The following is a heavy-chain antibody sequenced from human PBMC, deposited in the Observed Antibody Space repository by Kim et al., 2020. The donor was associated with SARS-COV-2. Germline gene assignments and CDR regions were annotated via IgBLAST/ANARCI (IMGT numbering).Heavy chain of an antibody. CDR2: ISSSGGST. CDR3: ARSLAVVGYYFDF. Sequence: GGSLRLSCVASGFTFSTYAMSWVRRAPGKGLDWVSGISSSGGSTWYADSVKGRFTISRDNSKDTLYLQMNSLRAEDTAVYYCARSLAVVGYYFDFWGQGTLVTVSS. CDR1: GFTFSTYA. V-gene: IGHV3-23*01. J-gene: IGHJ4*02. D-gene: IGHD6-19*01.